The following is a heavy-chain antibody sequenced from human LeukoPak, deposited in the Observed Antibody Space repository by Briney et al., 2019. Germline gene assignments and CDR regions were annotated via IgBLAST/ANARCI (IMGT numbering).Heavy chain of an antibody. V-gene: IGHV4-39*01. D-gene: IGHD6-19*01. CDR2: IYYSGST. Sequence: SETLSLTCTVSGGSISSSSYYWGWIRQPPGKGLEWTGSIYYSGSTYYNPSLKSRVTISVDTSKNQFSLKLSSVTAADTAVYYCARRVWAVAGAFDIWGQGTMVTVSS. CDR3: ARRVWAVAGAFDI. CDR1: GGSISSSSYY. J-gene: IGHJ3*02.